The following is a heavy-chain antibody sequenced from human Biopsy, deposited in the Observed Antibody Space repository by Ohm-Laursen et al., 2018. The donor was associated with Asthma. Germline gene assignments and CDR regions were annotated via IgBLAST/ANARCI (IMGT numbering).Heavy chain of an antibody. CDR1: GFTFMGYH. V-gene: IGHV1-2*06. Sequence: GSSVKVSCKASGFTFMGYHIFWMRQAPGQGLEWMGRINPNGGGTHYAQKFQCRVTLTRDTSISTAYMDLSALTSDDTAVYYCARGQKSPGDRWFDPWGQGTLVTVSS. D-gene: IGHD7-27*01. CDR2: INPNGGGT. CDR3: ARGQKSPGDRWFDP. J-gene: IGHJ5*02.